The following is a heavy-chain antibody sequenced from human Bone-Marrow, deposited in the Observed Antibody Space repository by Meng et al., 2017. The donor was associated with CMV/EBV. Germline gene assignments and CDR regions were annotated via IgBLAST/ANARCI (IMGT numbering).Heavy chain of an antibody. V-gene: IGHV4-34*01. CDR1: GGSFSGYY. J-gene: IGHJ6*02. D-gene: IGHD2-15*01. CDR2: INHSGST. Sequence: SETLSLTCAVYGGSFSGYYWSWIRQPPGKGLEWIGEINHSGSTNYNPSLKSRVTISVDTSKNQFSLKLSSVTAADTAVYYCASAYCSGGSPSCYYYYYGMDVWGQGNTVSVSS. CDR3: ASAYCSGGSPSCYYYYYGMDV.